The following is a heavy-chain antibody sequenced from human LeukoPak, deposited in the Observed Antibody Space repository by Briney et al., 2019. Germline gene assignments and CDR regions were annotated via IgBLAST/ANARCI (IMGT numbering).Heavy chain of an antibody. J-gene: IGHJ4*02. CDR3: ATGSWLVFDQ. CDR1: GGSISSTSYY. D-gene: IGHD6-19*01. CDR2: IYYSGTT. Sequence: PSETLSLTCTVSGGSISSTSYYWDWLRQPPGKGLEWIGSIYYSGTTYYNPSLKSRVTISVDTSKNQVSLEVSSVTAADTAVYFCATGSWLVFDQWGQGTLVTVSS. V-gene: IGHV4-39*01.